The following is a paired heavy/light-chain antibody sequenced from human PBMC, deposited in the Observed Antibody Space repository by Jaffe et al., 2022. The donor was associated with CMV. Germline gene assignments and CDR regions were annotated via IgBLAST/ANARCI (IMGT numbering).Light chain of an antibody. CDR3: SSYTSSSTWV. J-gene: IGLJ3*02. CDR1: SSDVGLYNF. CDR2: DVS. Sequence: QSALTQPASVSGSPGQSITISCTGTSSDVGLYNFVSWYQQHPGKAPKLMIYDVSNRPSGVSKRFSGSKSDNTASLTISGLQAEDEAAYYCSSYTSSSTWVIGGGTKLTVL. V-gene: IGLV2-14*03.
Heavy chain of an antibody. CDR1: GFSVSRSY. CDR2: IYIGGTT. V-gene: IGHV3-53*02. J-gene: IGHJ4*02. D-gene: IGHD3-10*01. Sequence: EVQLVETGGDLMQPGGSLRLSCAASGFSVSRSYMIWVRQAPGKGLEWVSVIYIGGTTYYADSVKGRFTISRDNSKNTLYLQMNSLRDEDTAVYYCARAPYGERYYFDYWGQGTLVAVSS. CDR3: ARAPYGERYYFDY.